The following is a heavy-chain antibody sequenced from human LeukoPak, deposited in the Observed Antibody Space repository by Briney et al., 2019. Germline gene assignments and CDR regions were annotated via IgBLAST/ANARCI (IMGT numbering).Heavy chain of an antibody. Sequence: SVKVSCKASGGTFSSYAISWVRQAPGQGLEWMGGIIPIFGTANYAQKFQGRVTITADESTSTAYMELSSLRSEDTAVYYCASALFNYYGSGSYYKGYGMDVWGQGTTVTVSS. V-gene: IGHV1-69*13. D-gene: IGHD3-10*01. J-gene: IGHJ6*02. CDR3: ASALFNYYGSGSYYKGYGMDV. CDR1: GGTFSSYA. CDR2: IIPIFGTA.